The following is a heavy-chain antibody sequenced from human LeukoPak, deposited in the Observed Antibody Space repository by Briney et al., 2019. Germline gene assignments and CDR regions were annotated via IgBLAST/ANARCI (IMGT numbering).Heavy chain of an antibody. Sequence: SETLSLTCTVSGYSISSGYYWGWIRQPPGKGLEWIGSIYHSGSTYYNPSLKSRVTISVDTSKNQFSLKLSSVTAADTAVYYCARLVDIVVATNWGQGTLVTVSS. J-gene: IGHJ4*02. D-gene: IGHD2-2*03. CDR2: IYHSGST. CDR1: GYSISSGYY. CDR3: ARLVDIVVATN. V-gene: IGHV4-38-2*02.